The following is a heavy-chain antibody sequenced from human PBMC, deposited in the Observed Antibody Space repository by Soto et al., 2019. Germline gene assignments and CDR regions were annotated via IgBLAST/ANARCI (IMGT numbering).Heavy chain of an antibody. Sequence: PGESLKISCKGSEYSFTNYWIGWVRQMPGKGLEWMGIIYPDDSDTRYSPSFQGQVTLSADKSISTAYLQWSSLEASDTAIYYCGRQAGNILTAFDVRGQGTMVTVSS. J-gene: IGHJ3*01. D-gene: IGHD3-9*01. CDR1: EYSFTNYW. V-gene: IGHV5-51*01. CDR3: GRQAGNILTAFDV. CDR2: IYPDDSDT.